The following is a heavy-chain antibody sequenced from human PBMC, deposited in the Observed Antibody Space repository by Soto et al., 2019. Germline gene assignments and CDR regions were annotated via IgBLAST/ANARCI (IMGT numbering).Heavy chain of an antibody. J-gene: IGHJ6*02. CDR3: ARDRWDAGQQLVLVWYCYYGMDV. Sequence: SQTLSLTCAISGDSVSSNSATWNWIRQSPSRGLEWLGRTYYRSKWYNDYAVSVKSRITINPDTSKNQFSLQLNSVTPEDTAVYYCARDRWDAGQQLVLVWYCYYGMDVWGQGTTVTVSS. V-gene: IGHV6-1*01. D-gene: IGHD6-13*01. CDR2: TYYRSKWYN. CDR1: GDSVSSNSAT.